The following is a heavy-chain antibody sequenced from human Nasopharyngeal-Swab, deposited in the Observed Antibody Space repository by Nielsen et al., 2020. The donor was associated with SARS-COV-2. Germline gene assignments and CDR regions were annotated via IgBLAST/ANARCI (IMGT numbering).Heavy chain of an antibody. V-gene: IGHV4-59*01. J-gene: IGHJ4*02. Sequence: SETLSLTCTVSGGSISSYYWSWIRQPPGKGLEWNGYIYYSGSTNYNPSLKSRVTISVDTSKNQFSLKLSSVTAADTAVYYCARGVIAAAGTGWGQGTLVTVSS. CDR2: IYYSGST. CDR1: GGSISSYY. D-gene: IGHD6-13*01. CDR3: ARGVIAAAGTG.